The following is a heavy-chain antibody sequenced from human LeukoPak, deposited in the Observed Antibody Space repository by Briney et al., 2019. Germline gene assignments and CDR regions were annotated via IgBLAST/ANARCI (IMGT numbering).Heavy chain of an antibody. CDR3: ARGDDSGYYDYFDY. D-gene: IGHD3-22*01. CDR2: ISGSGGTT. V-gene: IGHV3-23*01. J-gene: IGHJ4*02. Sequence: GGSLRLSCAASGFTFNNYAMNWVRQAPGKGLEWVSVISGSGGTTYYAASVKGRFTISRDFSKNTVFLHMNSLRAEDTAMYYCARGDDSGYYDYFDYWGQGALVTVSS. CDR1: GFTFNNYA.